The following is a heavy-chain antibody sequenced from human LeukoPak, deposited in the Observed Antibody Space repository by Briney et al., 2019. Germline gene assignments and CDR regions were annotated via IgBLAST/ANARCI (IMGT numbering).Heavy chain of an antibody. V-gene: IGHV4-39*01. Sequence: SETLSLTCTVSGVSISSSNSYWGWIRQPPGKVLEWIGSIYYSGNTYYNASLKSRVTISIDTSKNQFSLKLISVTAADTAVYYCARQTGSGLFTLPGGQGTLVTVSS. D-gene: IGHD3/OR15-3a*01. CDR1: GVSISSSNSY. CDR3: ARQTGSGLFTLP. CDR2: IYYSGNT. J-gene: IGHJ4*02.